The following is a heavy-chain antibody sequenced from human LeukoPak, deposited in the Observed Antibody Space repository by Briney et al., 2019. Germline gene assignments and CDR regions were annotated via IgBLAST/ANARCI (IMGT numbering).Heavy chain of an antibody. Sequence: SETLSLTCAVYGGSFSGYYWSWIRQPPGKGLEWIGEINHSGSTNYNPSLKSRVTISVDTSKNQFSLKLSSVTAADTAVYYCARGRITMIVVVTYFNYWGQATLDTVPS. CDR3: ARGRITMIVVVTYFNY. CDR1: GGSFSGYY. V-gene: IGHV4-34*01. D-gene: IGHD3-22*01. CDR2: INHSGST. J-gene: IGHJ4*02.